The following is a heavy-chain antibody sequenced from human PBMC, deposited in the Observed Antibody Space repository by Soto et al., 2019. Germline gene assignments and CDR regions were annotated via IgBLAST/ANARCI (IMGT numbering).Heavy chain of an antibody. V-gene: IGHV3-74*01. CDR3: ARGGQLQGS. D-gene: IGHD5-18*01. CDR2: INSDGIT. Sequence: GGSLRLSCAASGFTFSTSWMHWVRQAPGMGLVWISRINSDGITAYADSVRGRFTISRDNAKNTLYLQMNSLRVEDTAVYYCARGGQLQGSWGQGPPVAVSS. CDR1: GFTFSTSW. J-gene: IGHJ5*02.